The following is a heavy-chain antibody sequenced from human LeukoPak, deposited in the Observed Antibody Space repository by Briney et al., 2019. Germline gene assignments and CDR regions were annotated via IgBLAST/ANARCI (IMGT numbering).Heavy chain of an antibody. J-gene: IGHJ4*02. Sequence: ASVKVSCKASGYTFTNYAMNWVRQAPGQGLEWMGWINTNTGNPTYAQGFTGRFVFSLDTSVSTAYLQISSLKGEDTAVYYCAREVLAGDYNPNFDYWGQGTLVTVSS. CDR2: INTNTGNP. V-gene: IGHV7-4-1*02. CDR3: AREVLAGDYNPNFDY. CDR1: GYTFTNYA. D-gene: IGHD4-17*01.